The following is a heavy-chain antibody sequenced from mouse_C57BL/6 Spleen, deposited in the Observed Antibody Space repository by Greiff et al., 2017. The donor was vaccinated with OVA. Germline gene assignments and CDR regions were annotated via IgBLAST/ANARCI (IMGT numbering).Heavy chain of an antibody. CDR2: IYPRDGST. CDR3: AREDLDGYYERTWFAY. D-gene: IGHD2-3*01. V-gene: IGHV1-85*01. Sequence: VQLQQSGPELVKPGASVKLSCKASGYTFTSYDINWVKQRPGQGLEWIGWIYPRDGSTKYNEKFKGKATLTVDTSSSTAYMELHSLTSEDSAVYFYAREDLDGYYERTWFAYWGQGTLVTVSA. J-gene: IGHJ3*01. CDR1: GYTFTSYD.